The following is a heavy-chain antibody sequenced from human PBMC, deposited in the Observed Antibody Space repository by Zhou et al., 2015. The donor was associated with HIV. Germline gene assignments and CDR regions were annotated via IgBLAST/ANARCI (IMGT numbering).Heavy chain of an antibody. CDR3: ARDLFSIAAHTTYYYYMDV. Sequence: QVQLVQSGAEVKKPGSSVKVSCKASGGTFSSYAISWVRQAPGQGLEWMGGIIPIFGTANYAQKFQGRVTITADESTSTAYMELSSLRSEDTAVYYCARDLFSIAAHTTYYYYMDVWGKGTTVTVSS. V-gene: IGHV1-69*01. J-gene: IGHJ6*03. CDR2: IIPIFGTA. CDR1: GGTFSSYA. D-gene: IGHD6-6*01.